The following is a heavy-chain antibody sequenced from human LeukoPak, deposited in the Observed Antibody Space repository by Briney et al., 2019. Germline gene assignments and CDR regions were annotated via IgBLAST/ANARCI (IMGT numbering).Heavy chain of an antibody. J-gene: IGHJ4*02. D-gene: IGHD1-26*01. CDR2: INPSGGST. CDR1: GYTFTSYY. CDR3: AMPVYGSYFDY. Sequence: ASVKVPCKASGYTFTSYYMHWVRQAPGQGLEWMGIINPSGGSTSYAQKFQGRVTMTRDMSTSTVYMELSSLRSEDTAVYYCAMPVYGSYFDYWGQGTLVTVSS. V-gene: IGHV1-46*01.